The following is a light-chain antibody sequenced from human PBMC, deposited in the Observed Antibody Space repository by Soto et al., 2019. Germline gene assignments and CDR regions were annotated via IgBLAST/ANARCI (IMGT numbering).Light chain of an antibody. V-gene: IGKV3-11*01. CDR1: QSVSRY. CDR3: QQRSNWPQWT. CDR2: DAS. J-gene: IGKJ1*01. Sequence: EIVLTQSPATLSLSPGERATLSCRASQSVSRYLTWYQQKPGQAPRLLIYDASNRATGIPARFSGSGSGTDFTLTTSSLEPEDFAVYYCQQRSNWPQWTFGQGTKVEIK.